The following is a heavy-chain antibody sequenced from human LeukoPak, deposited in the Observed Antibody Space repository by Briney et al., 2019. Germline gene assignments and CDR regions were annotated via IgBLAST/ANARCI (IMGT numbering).Heavy chain of an antibody. CDR1: EFTFSSYW. D-gene: IGHD3-10*01. V-gene: IGHV3-74*01. CDR3: VKAPKITMVRGVH. CDR2: ISGDGRST. J-gene: IGHJ4*02. Sequence: GGSLRLSCAASEFTFSSYWMHWVRQAPGKGLVWVSRISGDGRSTSYADSVKGRFTISRDNSKNTLYLQMNSLRAEDTAVYYCVKAPKITMVRGVHWGQGTLVTVSS.